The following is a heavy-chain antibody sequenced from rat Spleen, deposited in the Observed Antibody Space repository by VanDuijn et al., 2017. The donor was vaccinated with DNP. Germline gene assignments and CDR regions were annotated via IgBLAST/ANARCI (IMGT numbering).Heavy chain of an antibody. Sequence: EVQLVESGGDLVQPGRSLKLFCAASGFTFSDYNMAWVRQAPKKGLEWIATISYDGSSTSYRDSVKGRFTVSRDNAKNTLYLQMDSLRSEDTATYYCARPDYWGQGVMVTVSS. J-gene: IGHJ2*01. V-gene: IGHV5-7*01. CDR3: ARPDY. CDR2: ISYDGSST. CDR1: GFTFSDYN.